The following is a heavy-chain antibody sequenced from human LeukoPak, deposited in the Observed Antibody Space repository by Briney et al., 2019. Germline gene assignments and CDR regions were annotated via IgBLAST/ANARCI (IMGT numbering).Heavy chain of an antibody. J-gene: IGHJ4*02. CDR2: IRTSGSTI. V-gene: IGHV3-48*03. Sequence: PGGSLRLSCASSGFIFSSYEMNWVRQAPGKGLEWVSYIRTSGSTIYYADFVKGRFTISRDNAKNSLYLQMNSLRAEDTAVYSCARYSSSWYATDYWGQGTLVTVSS. D-gene: IGHD6-13*01. CDR1: GFIFSSYE. CDR3: ARYSSSWYATDY.